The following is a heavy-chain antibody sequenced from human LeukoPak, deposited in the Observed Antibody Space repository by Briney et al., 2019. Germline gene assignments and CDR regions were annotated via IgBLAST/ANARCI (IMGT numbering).Heavy chain of an antibody. CDR1: EFTFSDYY. D-gene: IGHD1-1*01. V-gene: IGHV3-11*04. CDR2: ISYGGDTK. Sequence: GGSLRLSCVASEFTFSDYYMSWIRQAPGKGLEWVSYISYGGDTKYYADSVKGRFTVSRDNAKNSLYLQMNSLGAEDTAVYYCAKGYRATGTTEIGYWGQGTLVTVSS. CDR3: AKGYRATGTTEIGY. J-gene: IGHJ4*02.